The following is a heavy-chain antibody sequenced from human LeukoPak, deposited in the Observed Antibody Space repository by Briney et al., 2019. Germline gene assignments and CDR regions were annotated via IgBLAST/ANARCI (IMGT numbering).Heavy chain of an antibody. CDR3: AREGSTAGTDFDY. V-gene: IGHV1-2*02. J-gene: IGHJ4*02. D-gene: IGHD6-13*01. Sequence: GASVKVSCKASGYTFTGYYMHWVRQAPGQGLEWMGWINPNSGGTNYAQKFRGRVTMTRDTSISTAYMELSRLRSDDTAVYYCAREGSTAGTDFDYWGQGTLVTVSS. CDR1: GYTFTGYY. CDR2: INPNSGGT.